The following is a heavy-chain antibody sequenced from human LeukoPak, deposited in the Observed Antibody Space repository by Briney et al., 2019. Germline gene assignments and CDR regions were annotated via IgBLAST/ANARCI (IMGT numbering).Heavy chain of an antibody. V-gene: IGHV4-39*07. CDR3: ARTEYYYDSPSPLS. D-gene: IGHD3-22*01. Sequence: SETLSLTCTVSGGSISSSSYYWGWIRQPPGKGLEWIGSIYYSGSTYYNPSLKSRVTISVDTSKNQFSLKLSSVTAADTAVYYCARTEYYYDSPSPLSWGQGTLVTVSS. J-gene: IGHJ1*01. CDR1: GGSISSSSYY. CDR2: IYYSGST.